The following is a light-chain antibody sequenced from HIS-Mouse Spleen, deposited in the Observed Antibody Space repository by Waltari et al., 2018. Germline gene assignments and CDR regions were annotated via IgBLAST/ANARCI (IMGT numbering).Light chain of an antibody. CDR1: QSVSSN. J-gene: IGKJ4*01. CDR3: QQYNNWPPLT. V-gene: IGKV3-15*01. CDR2: GAS. Sequence: EIVMTQSPATLSVSPGERATFSCRASQSVSSNLAWYQQKPDQAPRLQIYGASTRATGIPARFSGSGSGTEFTLTISSMQSEDFAVYYCQQYNNWPPLTFGGGTKVEIK.